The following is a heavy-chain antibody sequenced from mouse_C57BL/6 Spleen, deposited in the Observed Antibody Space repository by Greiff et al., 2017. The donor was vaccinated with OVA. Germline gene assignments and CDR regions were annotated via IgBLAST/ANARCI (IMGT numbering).Heavy chain of an antibody. V-gene: IGHV1-52*01. CDR2: IDPSDSET. Sequence: VQLQQPGAELVRPGSSVKLSCKASGYTFTSYWMHWVKQRPIQGLEWIGNIDPSDSETHYNQKFKDKATLTVDKSSSTAYMQLSSLTSEDSAVYYCARGFITTVGGYWGQGTTLTVSS. CDR3: ARGFITTVGGY. CDR1: GYTFTSYW. J-gene: IGHJ2*01. D-gene: IGHD1-1*01.